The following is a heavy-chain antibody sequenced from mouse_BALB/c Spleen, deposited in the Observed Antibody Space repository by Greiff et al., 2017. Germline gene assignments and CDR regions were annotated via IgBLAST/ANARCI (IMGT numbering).Heavy chain of an antibody. Sequence: EVKLVESGGGLVKLGGSLKLSCAASGFTFSSYYMSWVRQTPEKRLELVAAINSNGGSTYYPDTVKGRFTISRDNAKNTLYLQMSSLKSEDTALYYCAREDGNFFFDYWGQGTTLTVSS. V-gene: IGHV5-6-2*01. CDR3: AREDGNFFFDY. D-gene: IGHD2-1*01. J-gene: IGHJ2*01. CDR1: GFTFSSYY. CDR2: INSNGGST.